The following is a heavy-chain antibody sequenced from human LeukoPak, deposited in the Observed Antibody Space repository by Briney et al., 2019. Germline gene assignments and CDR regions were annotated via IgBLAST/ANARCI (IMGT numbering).Heavy chain of an antibody. CDR3: AGDSGWHSGYDLHYYYYMDV. CDR2: ISSSGSTI. Sequence: GGSLRLSCAASGFIFSDYYMSWIRQSPGKGLEWVSYISSSGSTIYYADSVKGRFTISKDNAKNSLYLQMNSLRAEDTAVYYCAGDSGWHSGYDLHYYYYMDVWGKGTTVTISS. CDR1: GFIFSDYY. V-gene: IGHV3-11*01. J-gene: IGHJ6*03. D-gene: IGHD5-12*01.